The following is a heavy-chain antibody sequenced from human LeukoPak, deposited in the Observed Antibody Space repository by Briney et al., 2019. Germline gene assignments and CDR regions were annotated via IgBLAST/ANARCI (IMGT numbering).Heavy chain of an antibody. J-gene: IGHJ5*02. Sequence: PSETLSLTCTVSGDSINNHQWSWLRQPPGKGLEWFGYIHYSGRTNYHPSLKSRVTISIDTSKNQFSLNMNSVTSMDTAVYYCARVQIVSPTIRFDPWGQGTLVAVSS. V-gene: IGHV4-59*11. D-gene: IGHD2-2*02. CDR3: ARVQIVSPTIRFDP. CDR1: GDSINNHQ. CDR2: IHYSGRT.